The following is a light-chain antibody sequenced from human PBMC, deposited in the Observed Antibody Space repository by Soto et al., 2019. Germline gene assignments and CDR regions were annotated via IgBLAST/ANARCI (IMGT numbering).Light chain of an antibody. Sequence: DIQMTQSPSSLSASVGDRATITCQASQDITNYLDWYQQKPGKAPQLLIYDASNLETAVPSRFSGSGSGTDFTFTISSLQPEDIATYYCQQYDYLPLTFGGGTKVEIE. CDR1: QDITNY. CDR3: QQYDYLPLT. V-gene: IGKV1-33*01. CDR2: DAS. J-gene: IGKJ4*01.